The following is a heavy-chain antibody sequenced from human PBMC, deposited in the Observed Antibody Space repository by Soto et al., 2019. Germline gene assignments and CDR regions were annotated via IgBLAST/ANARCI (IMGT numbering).Heavy chain of an antibody. V-gene: IGHV4-31*03. CDR3: ASTYYYDSSGYYPRLFDY. Sequence: SETLSLTCTVSGGSISSGGYYWSWIRQHPGKGLEWIGYIYYSGSTYYNPSLKSRVTISVDTSKNQFSLKLSSVTAADTAVYYCASTYYYDSSGYYPRLFDYWGQGTLVTVSS. CDR1: GGSISSGGYY. D-gene: IGHD3-22*01. J-gene: IGHJ4*02. CDR2: IYYSGST.